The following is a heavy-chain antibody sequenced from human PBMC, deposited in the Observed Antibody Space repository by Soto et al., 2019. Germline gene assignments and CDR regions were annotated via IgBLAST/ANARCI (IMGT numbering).Heavy chain of an antibody. CDR2: IKSKTDGGTT. D-gene: IGHD3-3*01. CDR3: TTFLYYDFWRGQHYHAY. CDR1: GFTFSNAW. Sequence: EVQLVESGGGLVKPGGSLRLSCAASGFTFSNAWMNWVRQAPGKGLEWVGRIKSKTDGGTTDYAAPVKGRFTIARDDSKNTLYLQMNSLKTEDTAVYYCTTFLYYDFWRGQHYHAYWGQGTLVTVSS. J-gene: IGHJ4*02. V-gene: IGHV3-15*07.